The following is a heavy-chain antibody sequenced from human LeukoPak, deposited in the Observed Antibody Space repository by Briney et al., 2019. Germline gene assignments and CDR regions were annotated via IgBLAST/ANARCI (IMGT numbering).Heavy chain of an antibody. J-gene: IGHJ4*02. Sequence: TGGSLRLSCAASGFTFSGYSMNWVRQAAGKGLEWVSYISGSSGTIYYADSVKGRFTISRDNAKNSLYLQMNSLRVEDTAVYYCARDKRPPRYGKLFEVSFDYWGLGTLVTVSS. V-gene: IGHV3-48*01. CDR2: ISGSSGTI. CDR1: GFTFSGYS. D-gene: IGHD3-10*01. CDR3: ARDKRPPRYGKLFEVSFDY.